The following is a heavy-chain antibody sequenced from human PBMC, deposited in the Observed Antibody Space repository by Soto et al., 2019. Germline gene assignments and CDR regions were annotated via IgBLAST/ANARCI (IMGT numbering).Heavy chain of an antibody. V-gene: IGHV1-69*12. Sequence: QVQLVQSGAEVKKPGSSVKVSCKASGGTFSSYAISWVRQAPGQGLEWMGGIIPIFGTANYAQKFQGRVTITADESPTTAYMELSSLRSEDTAVYYCARRYCTNGVCNNWFDPWGQGTLVTVSS. CDR2: IIPIFGTA. CDR1: GGTFSSYA. CDR3: ARRYCTNGVCNNWFDP. D-gene: IGHD2-8*01. J-gene: IGHJ5*02.